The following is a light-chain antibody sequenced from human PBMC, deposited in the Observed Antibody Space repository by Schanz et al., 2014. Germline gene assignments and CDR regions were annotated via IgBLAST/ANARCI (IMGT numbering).Light chain of an antibody. CDR3: HQRSNWPRT. CDR1: QSVSSID. CDR2: DVS. Sequence: EIVLTQSPGALSLSPGDRATLSCRASQSVSSIDLAWYQQKPGQAPRLLIYDVSNRATGIPARFSGSGSGTDFTLTISSLEPEDFAVYYCHQRSNWPRTFGQGTKVEVK. J-gene: IGKJ1*01. V-gene: IGKV3-11*01.